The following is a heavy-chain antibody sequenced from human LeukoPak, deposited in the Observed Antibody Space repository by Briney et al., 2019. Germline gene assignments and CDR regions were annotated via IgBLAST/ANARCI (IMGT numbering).Heavy chain of an antibody. CDR2: ISAYNGNT. V-gene: IGHV1-18*01. CDR1: GYTFTSYG. D-gene: IGHD3-22*01. Sequence: ASVKVSCKASGYTFTSYGISWVRQAPGQGLEWMGWISAYNGNTDYAQKPQGRVTMTTDTSTSTAYMELRSLRSDDTAVYYCARSLFYYDSSGYQIDYWGQGTLVTVSS. CDR3: ARSLFYYDSSGYQIDY. J-gene: IGHJ4*02.